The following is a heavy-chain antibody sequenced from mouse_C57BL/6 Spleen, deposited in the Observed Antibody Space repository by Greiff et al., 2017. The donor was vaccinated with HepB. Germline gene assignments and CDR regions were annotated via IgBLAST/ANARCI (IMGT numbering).Heavy chain of an antibody. D-gene: IGHD2-4*01. CDR2: IGPGSGST. CDR1: GYTFTDYY. V-gene: IGHV1-77*01. Sequence: VQLKQSGAELVKPGASVKISCKASGYTFTDYYINWVKQRPGQGLEWIGKIGPGSGSTYYNEKFKGKATLTADKSSSTAYMQLSSLRSEDSAVYVCARCDYDWYYAMDYWGQGTSVTVAS. J-gene: IGHJ4*01. CDR3: ARCDYDWYYAMDY.